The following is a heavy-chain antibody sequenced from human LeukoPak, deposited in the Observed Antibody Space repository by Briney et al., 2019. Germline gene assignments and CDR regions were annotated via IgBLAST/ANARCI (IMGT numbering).Heavy chain of an antibody. D-gene: IGHD2-2*01. J-gene: IGHJ6*02. Sequence: SETLSLTCTVSGGSISSSSYYWGWIRQPPGKGLEWIGSIYYSGSTYYNPSLKSRVTISVDTSKNQFSLKLSSVTAADTAVYYCAGRYCSSTSCYGDYGMDVWGQGTTVTVSS. CDR3: AGRYCSSTSCYGDYGMDV. CDR1: GGSISSSSYY. V-gene: IGHV4-39*01. CDR2: IYYSGST.